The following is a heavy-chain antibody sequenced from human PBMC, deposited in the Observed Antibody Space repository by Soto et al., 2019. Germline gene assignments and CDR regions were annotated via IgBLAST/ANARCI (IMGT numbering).Heavy chain of an antibody. CDR3: AKGGYSHGYIDH. CDR1: GVTFSTYS. CDR2: ITSSGATT. Sequence: PGGSLRLSCAASGVTFSTYSMNWVRQAPGKGLEWVSSITSSGATTYYADSVKGRFIISRDNSKNTLHLQMNSLRAEDTAVYYCAKGGYSHGYIDHWGQGTLVTVSS. D-gene: IGHD5-18*01. V-gene: IGHV3-23*01. J-gene: IGHJ4*02.